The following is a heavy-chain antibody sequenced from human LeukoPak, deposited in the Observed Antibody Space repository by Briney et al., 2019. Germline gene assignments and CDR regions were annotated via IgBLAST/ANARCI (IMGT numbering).Heavy chain of an antibody. CDR1: GFTFSSYS. CDR2: ISSSSSYI. J-gene: IGHJ5*02. V-gene: IGHV3-21*01. CDR3: ARDADQVGHSSGPNWFDP. Sequence: PGGSLRLSCAASGFTFSSYSMNWVRQAPGKGLEWVSSISSSSSYIYYADSVKGRFTISRDNAKNSLYLQMNSLRAEDTAVYYCARDADQVGHSSGPNWFDPWGQGTLVTVSS. D-gene: IGHD6-19*01.